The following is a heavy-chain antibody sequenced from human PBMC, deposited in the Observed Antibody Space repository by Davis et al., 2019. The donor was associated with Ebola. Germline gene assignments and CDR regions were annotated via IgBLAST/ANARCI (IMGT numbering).Heavy chain of an antibody. D-gene: IGHD2/OR15-2a*01. CDR1: GITVRRYA. J-gene: IGHJ6*02. CDR2: TTSAEDT. Sequence: GESLKISCEGSGITVRRYAMNWVRQAPGKGLEWVSTTTSAEDTFYSDPVKGRFTVSRDNAKNTLYLQMDSLRAEDTAVYHCARVIHFPGIGTDVWGQGATVTVSS. CDR3: ARVIHFPGIGTDV. V-gene: IGHV3-23*01.